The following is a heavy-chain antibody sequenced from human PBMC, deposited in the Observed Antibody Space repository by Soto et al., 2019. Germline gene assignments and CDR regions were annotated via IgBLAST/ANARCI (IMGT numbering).Heavy chain of an antibody. CDR1: AFTGTSNY. D-gene: IGHD3-3*01. CDR2: LYRGGKT. CDR3: ARGYYFYWLDS. V-gene: IGHV3-53*04. J-gene: IGHJ5*01. Sequence: VQLVESGGGLVQPGGSLRLSCTASAFTGTSNYISWVRQTPGQRLEWVSVLYRGGKTFYTDSVRGRFTVSRHNSDNTVFLQMDSLIIDATAVYFCARGYYFYWLDSWGQGTLVTVYS.